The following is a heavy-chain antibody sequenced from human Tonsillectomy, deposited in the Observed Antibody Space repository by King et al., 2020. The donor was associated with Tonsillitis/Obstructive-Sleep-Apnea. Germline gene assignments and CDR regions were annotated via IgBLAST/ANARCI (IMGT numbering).Heavy chain of an antibody. CDR1: GFTFSSYA. V-gene: IGHV3-30*01. CDR3: ARPIFDVDYIEDAFDI. CDR2: ISYDGSNK. D-gene: IGHD4-17*01. Sequence: HVQLVESGGGVVQPGRSLRLSCAASGFTFSSYAMHWVRQAPGKGLEWVAVISYDGSNKYYADSVKGRFTISRDNSKNTLYLQMNSLRAEDTAVYYCARPIFDVDYIEDAFDIWGQGTMVTVSS. J-gene: IGHJ3*02.